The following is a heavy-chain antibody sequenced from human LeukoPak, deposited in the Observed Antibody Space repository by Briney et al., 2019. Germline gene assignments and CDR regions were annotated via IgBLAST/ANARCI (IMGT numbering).Heavy chain of an antibody. D-gene: IGHD6-13*01. CDR3: ARVSGRIAFDAFDI. CDR1: GYTFTGYY. CDR2: INPNSGGT. Sequence: GASVKVSCKASGYTFTGYYMHWVRQAPGQGLEWMGRINPNSGGTNYAQKFQGRVTMTRDTSISTAYMELSRLRSDDTAVYYCARVSGRIAFDAFDIWGQGTMVTVSS. V-gene: IGHV1-2*06. J-gene: IGHJ3*02.